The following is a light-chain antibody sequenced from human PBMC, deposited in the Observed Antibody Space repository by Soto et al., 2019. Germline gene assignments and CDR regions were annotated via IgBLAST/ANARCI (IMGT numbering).Light chain of an antibody. CDR1: QGISSY. V-gene: IGKV1-8*01. Sequence: AIRMTQSPSSFSASTGDRVTITCRASQGISSYLAWYQQKPGKAPKLLIYAASTLQSGVPSRFSGSGSGTDFTLTISSLQPEDFATYYCLQYHSYPLTFGGGTKVDIK. J-gene: IGKJ4*01. CDR3: LQYHSYPLT. CDR2: AAS.